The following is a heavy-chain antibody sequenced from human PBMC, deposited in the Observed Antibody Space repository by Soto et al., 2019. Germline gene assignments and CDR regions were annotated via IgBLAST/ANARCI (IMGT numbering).Heavy chain of an antibody. D-gene: IGHD2-2*02. Sequence: SETLSLTCTVSGGSISSYYWSWIRQPAGKGLEWIGRIYTSGSTNYNPSLKSRVTMSVDTSKNNFSLRLSSVTAADTALYYCVGYTASHNWFDPWGQGTLVTVSS. CDR3: VGYTASHNWFDP. V-gene: IGHV4-4*07. J-gene: IGHJ5*02. CDR2: IYTSGST. CDR1: GGSISSYY.